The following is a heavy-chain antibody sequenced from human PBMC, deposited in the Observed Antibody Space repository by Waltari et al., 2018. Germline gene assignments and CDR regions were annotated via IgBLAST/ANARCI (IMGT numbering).Heavy chain of an antibody. Sequence: QVQLQQWGAGLLKPSETLSLTCAVYGGSFSGYYWRCIRQPPGKGLEWIGEINHSGSTNYNPSLKSRVTISVDTSKNQFSLKLSSVTAADTAVYYCARGGIAVAGTRAGYFDYWGQGTLVTVSS. D-gene: IGHD6-19*01. CDR3: ARGGIAVAGTRAGYFDY. J-gene: IGHJ4*02. CDR1: GGSFSGYY. V-gene: IGHV4-34*01. CDR2: INHSGST.